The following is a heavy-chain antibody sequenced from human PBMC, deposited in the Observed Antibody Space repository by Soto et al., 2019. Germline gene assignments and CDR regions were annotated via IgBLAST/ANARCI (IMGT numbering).Heavy chain of an antibody. CDR3: ARCAYSSADKASAYDF. D-gene: IGHD3-22*01. V-gene: IGHV5-10-1*01. Sequence: GESLKISCKGSGYSFTSYWISWVRQMPGKGLEWMGRIDPSDSYTSYSPSSQGHVTISADKSISTAYLQWSSLKASDTAMYYCARCAYSSADKASAYDFWGQGTMVPVSS. J-gene: IGHJ3*01. CDR1: GYSFTSYW. CDR2: IDPSDSYT.